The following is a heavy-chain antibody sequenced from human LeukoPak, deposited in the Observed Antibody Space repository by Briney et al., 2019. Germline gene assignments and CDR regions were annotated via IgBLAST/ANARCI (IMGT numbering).Heavy chain of an antibody. CDR3: ATPRGRGYSYGTRPFDY. CDR2: IIPIFGTA. V-gene: IGHV1-69*05. D-gene: IGHD5-18*01. Sequence: SVNVSCKASGGTFSSYAISWVRQAPGQGLEWMGGIIPIFGTANYAQKFQGRVTITTDESTSPAYMELSSLRSEATAVYYCATPRGRGYSYGTRPFDYWGQGTLVTVSS. CDR1: GGTFSSYA. J-gene: IGHJ4*02.